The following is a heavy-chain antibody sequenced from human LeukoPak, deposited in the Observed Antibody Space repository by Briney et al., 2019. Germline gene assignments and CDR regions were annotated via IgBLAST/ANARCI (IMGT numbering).Heavy chain of an antibody. Sequence: SETLSLTCTVSGGSNSSYYWSWIRQPAGKGLEWIGRIYTSGSTNYNPSLKSRVTMSVDTSKNQFSLKLSSVTAADTAVYYCARDSVFVGATRTWGQGTLVTVSS. CDR2: IYTSGST. D-gene: IGHD1-26*01. J-gene: IGHJ5*02. CDR3: ARDSVFVGATRT. V-gene: IGHV4-4*07. CDR1: GGSNSSYY.